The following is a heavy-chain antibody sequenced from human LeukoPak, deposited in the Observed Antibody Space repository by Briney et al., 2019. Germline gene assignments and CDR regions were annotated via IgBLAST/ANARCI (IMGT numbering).Heavy chain of an antibody. Sequence: GGSLRLSCAASGFSFSSYSMNWVRQAPGKGQGWVSSISASSIYIYYADSMKGRVTISRDNAKNSLYLEMNSLRAEDTAVYYCARDPTLRSSAYYYYYMDVWGKGTTVTVSS. CDR3: ARDPTLRSSAYYYYYMDV. V-gene: IGHV3-21*06. J-gene: IGHJ6*03. CDR2: ISASSIYI. D-gene: IGHD4-17*01. CDR1: GFSFSSYS.